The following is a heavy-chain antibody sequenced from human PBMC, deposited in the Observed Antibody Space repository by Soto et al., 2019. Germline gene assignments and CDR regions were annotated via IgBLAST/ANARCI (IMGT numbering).Heavy chain of an antibody. V-gene: IGHV1-18*01. D-gene: IGHD3-22*01. J-gene: IGHJ4*02. CDR1: GYTFTSYG. CDR3: ARTHYYDSSGQLPGIDY. CDR2: ISAYNGNT. Sequence: ASVKVSCKASGYTFTSYGISWVRQAPGQGLEWMGWISAYNGNTNYAQKLQGRVTMTTDTSTSTAYMELRSLRSDDTAVYYCARTHYYDSSGQLPGIDYWGQGTLVTVSS.